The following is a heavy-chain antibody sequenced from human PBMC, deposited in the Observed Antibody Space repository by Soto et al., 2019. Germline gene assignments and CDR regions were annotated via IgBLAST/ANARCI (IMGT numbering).Heavy chain of an antibody. J-gene: IGHJ4*02. Sequence: QMQLVESGGGVVQPGRSLRLSCAASGFTFSTFAMNWVRQAPGKGLEWVSVISYDGSNKYYADSVKGRFTISRDNSKNTLYLQTNSLRTEDTAVYYCASWGSMPGDYWGQGTLVTVSS. CDR2: ISYDGSNK. CDR1: GFTFSTFA. V-gene: IGHV3-30-3*01. D-gene: IGHD3-16*01. CDR3: ASWGSMPGDY.